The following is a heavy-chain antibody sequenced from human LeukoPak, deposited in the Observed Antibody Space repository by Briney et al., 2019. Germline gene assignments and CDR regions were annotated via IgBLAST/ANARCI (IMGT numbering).Heavy chain of an antibody. J-gene: IGHJ4*02. CDR3: AHRRQEHLITTGFDY. CDR2: IYWNDDK. D-gene: IGHD3-22*01. Sequence: SGPTLVNPTQTLTLTCSFSGFSLSTSGVGVGWIRQPPGKALEWLALIYWNDDKPYSPSLRSRLTITKDTSKNQVVLTMTNLDPVDTATYYCAHRRQEHLITTGFDYWGQGILVTVSS. CDR1: GFSLSTSGVG. V-gene: IGHV2-5*01.